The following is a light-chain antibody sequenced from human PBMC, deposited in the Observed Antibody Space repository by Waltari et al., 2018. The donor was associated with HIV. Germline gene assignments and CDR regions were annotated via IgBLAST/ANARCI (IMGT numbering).Light chain of an antibody. J-gene: IGKJ2*01. V-gene: IGKV3-20*01. CDR3: QQYDGSPT. Sequence: VLTQSPVTLCSSPGERATLSCRASDNITNRNLAWYQQRPGQAPRLLIYNTFDRAAGIPDRFSGSGSGADFTLTISRLEPEDSAVYHCQQYDGSPTFGLGTKLEIK. CDR1: DNITNRN. CDR2: NTF.